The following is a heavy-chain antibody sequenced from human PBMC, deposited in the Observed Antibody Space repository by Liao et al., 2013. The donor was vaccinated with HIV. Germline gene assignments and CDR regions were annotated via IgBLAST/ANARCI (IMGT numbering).Heavy chain of an antibody. D-gene: IGHD5-18*01. J-gene: IGHJ3*01. Sequence: QVQLQESGPGLVKPSQTLSLTCTVSGGSIRSGTYYWSWIRQPAGKGLEWIGRMYTGGTSNYNPSLKSRFTMSLDTSKNHFSLKVTSVTAADTAVYFCARGRYTYGSNMVEAFDLWGQGTMVTVSS. CDR1: GGSIRSGTYY. V-gene: IGHV4-61*02. CDR2: MYTGGTS. CDR3: ARGRYTYGSNMVEAFDL.